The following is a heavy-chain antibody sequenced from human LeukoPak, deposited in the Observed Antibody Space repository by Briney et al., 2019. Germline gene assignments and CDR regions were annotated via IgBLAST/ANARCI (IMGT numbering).Heavy chain of an antibody. Sequence: GGSLRLSCAASGFTFSSYAMSWVRQAPGKGLEWVSYISSSSSTIYYADSVKGRFTISRDNAKNSLYLQMNSLRAEDTAVYYCARDWPLGGMTQAPLDSWGQGTMVTVSS. J-gene: IGHJ3*01. D-gene: IGHD3-16*01. V-gene: IGHV3-48*01. CDR3: ARDWPLGGMTQAPLDS. CDR2: ISSSSSTI. CDR1: GFTFSSYA.